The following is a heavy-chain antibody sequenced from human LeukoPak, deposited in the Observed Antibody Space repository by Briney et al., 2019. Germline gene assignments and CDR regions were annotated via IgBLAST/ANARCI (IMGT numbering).Heavy chain of an antibody. CDR2: IYHSGST. CDR3: ARSVIVVVPAAALSFQH. D-gene: IGHD2-2*01. V-gene: IGHV4-39*07. Sequence: PSETLSLTCTVSGGSISGSSYYWGWIRQPPGKGLEWIGSIYHSGSTYYNPSLKSRVTISVDTSKNQFSLKLSSVTAADTAVYYCARSVIVVVPAAALSFQHWGQGTLVTVSS. J-gene: IGHJ1*01. CDR1: GGSISGSSYY.